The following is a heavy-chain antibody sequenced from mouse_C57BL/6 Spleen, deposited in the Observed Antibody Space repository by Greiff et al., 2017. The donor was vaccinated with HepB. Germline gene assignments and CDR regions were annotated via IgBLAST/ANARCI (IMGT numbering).Heavy chain of an antibody. Sequence: VQLQQPGAELVRPGSSVKLSCKASGYTFTSYWMHWVKQRPIQGLEWIGNIDPSDSETHYNQKFKDKATLTVDKSSSTAYMQLSSLTSEDSAVYYCAREGTVPYAMDYWGQGTSVTVAS. CDR1: GYTFTSYW. CDR3: AREGTVPYAMDY. V-gene: IGHV1-52*01. D-gene: IGHD1-1*01. J-gene: IGHJ4*01. CDR2: IDPSDSET.